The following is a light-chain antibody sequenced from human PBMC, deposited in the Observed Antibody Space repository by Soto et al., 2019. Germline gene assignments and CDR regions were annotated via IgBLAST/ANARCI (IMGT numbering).Light chain of an antibody. CDR3: QQSHSSPRT. CDR2: AAS. Sequence: DDQVTKSPASVPASVGDRVTITCRASQSIGNYLNWYQQKPGKGPKLLIYAASTLQSGVPSRFSGSGSGTDFTLTISSVQPEDCATYYCQQSHSSPRTFGQGTKVDIK. V-gene: IGKV1-39*01. CDR1: QSIGNY. J-gene: IGKJ1*01.